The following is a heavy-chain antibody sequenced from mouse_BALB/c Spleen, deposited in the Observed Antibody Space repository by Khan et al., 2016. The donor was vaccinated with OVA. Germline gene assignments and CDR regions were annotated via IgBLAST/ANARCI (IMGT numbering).Heavy chain of an antibody. J-gene: IGHJ4*01. D-gene: IGHD2-4*01. CDR1: GYTFSDYW. Sequence: QVQLKQSGAELMKPGASVKISCKATGYTFSDYWIEWVKQRPGHGLEWIGEILPGSGSTNYNEKFKDKATFTADTSSNTAYMQLSSLTSEDSAVYYCARSYFDYDYFPMDFWGQGTSVTVSS. CDR2: ILPGSGST. V-gene: IGHV1-9*01. CDR3: ARSYFDYDYFPMDF.